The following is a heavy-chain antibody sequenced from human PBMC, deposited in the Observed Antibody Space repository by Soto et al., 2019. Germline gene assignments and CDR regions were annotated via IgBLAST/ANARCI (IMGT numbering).Heavy chain of an antibody. CDR1: GFTFSSYA. Sequence: GGSLRLSCAASGFTFSSYAMHWVRQAPGKGLEWVAVISYDGSNKYYADSVKGRFTISRDNSKNTLYLQMNSLRAEDTAVYYCARARPGEGRWGVTTSYYYYYGMDVWGQGTTVTVSS. D-gene: IGHD4-4*01. J-gene: IGHJ6*02. CDR3: ARARPGEGRWGVTTSYYYYYGMDV. CDR2: ISYDGSNK. V-gene: IGHV3-30-3*01.